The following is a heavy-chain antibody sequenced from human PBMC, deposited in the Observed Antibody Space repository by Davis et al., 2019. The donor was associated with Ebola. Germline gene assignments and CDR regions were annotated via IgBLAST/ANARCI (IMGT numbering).Heavy chain of an antibody. CDR2: INHSGST. V-gene: IGHV4-34*01. CDR1: GGSFSGYY. Sequence: SETLSLTCAVYGGSFSGYYWSWIRQPPGKGLEWIGEINHSGSTNYNPSLKSRVTISVDTSKNQFSLKLSSVTAADTAVYYCAREPSSGWSYSDWGQGTLVTVSS. CDR3: AREPSSGWSYSD. J-gene: IGHJ4*02. D-gene: IGHD6-19*01.